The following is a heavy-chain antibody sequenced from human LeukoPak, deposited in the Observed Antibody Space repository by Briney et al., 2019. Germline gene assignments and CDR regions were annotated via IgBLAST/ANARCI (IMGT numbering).Heavy chain of an antibody. J-gene: IGHJ3*01. CDR2: IKQDGSEK. D-gene: IGHD3-10*01. CDR1: GFTFSSYW. V-gene: IGHV3-7*01. Sequence: GGSLRLSCAASGFTFSSYWMSWVRQAPGKGLEWVANIKQDGSEKYYVDSVKGRFTVSRDSAKNALYLQMNSLRAEDTAVYYCARPASVGGYDTFDVWGQGTMVTVS. CDR3: ARPASVGGYDTFDV.